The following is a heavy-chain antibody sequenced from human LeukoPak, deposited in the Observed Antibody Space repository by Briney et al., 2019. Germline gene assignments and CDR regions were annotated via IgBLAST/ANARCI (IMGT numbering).Heavy chain of an antibody. V-gene: IGHV3-53*01. CDR2: LSSGDNT. CDR3: ARRYCSTCPTGHAFDL. Sequence: PGGSLRLSCAASGFNVNSYYMSWVRQAPGRGLEWVSALSSGDNTHYADSVNGRFTISRDNSKNPLYLQLNSLRAEDTAVYYCARRYCSTCPTGHAFDLWGQGTMVTVSS. CDR1: GFNVNSYY. J-gene: IGHJ3*01. D-gene: IGHD2-2*01.